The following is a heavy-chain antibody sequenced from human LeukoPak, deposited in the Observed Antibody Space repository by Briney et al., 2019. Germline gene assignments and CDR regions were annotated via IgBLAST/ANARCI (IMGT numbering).Heavy chain of an antibody. Sequence: GGXLRLSCAASGFTFSSYEMNWVRQAPGKGLEGGSYISSSGSNIYYADSVKGRFTISRDNAKNSLYLQMNSLRAEDTAVYYCARDLDYWGQGTLVTVSS. CDR3: ARDLDY. J-gene: IGHJ4*02. CDR2: ISSSGSNI. V-gene: IGHV3-48*03. CDR1: GFTFSSYE.